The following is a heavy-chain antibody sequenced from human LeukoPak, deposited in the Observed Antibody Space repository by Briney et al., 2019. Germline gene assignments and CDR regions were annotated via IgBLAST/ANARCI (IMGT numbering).Heavy chain of an antibody. Sequence: GESLKISCKGSGYSFTSYWIGWVRQMPGKGLEWTGIIYPGDSDTRYSPSFQGQVTISADKSISTAYLQWSSLKASDTAMYYCARAYTTYYYDSSGYNHDAFDIWGQGTMVTVSS. J-gene: IGHJ3*02. V-gene: IGHV5-51*01. CDR2: IYPGDSDT. D-gene: IGHD3-22*01. CDR3: ARAYTTYYYDSSGYNHDAFDI. CDR1: GYSFTSYW.